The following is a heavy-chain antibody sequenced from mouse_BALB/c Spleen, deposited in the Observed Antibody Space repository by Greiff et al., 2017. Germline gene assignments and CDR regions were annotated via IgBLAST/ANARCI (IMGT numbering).Heavy chain of an antibody. V-gene: IGHV14-1*02. Sequence: DVQLQESGAELVRPGALVKLSCKASGFNIKDYYMHWVKQRPEQGLEWIGWIDPENGNTIYDPKFQGKASITADTSSNTAYLQLSSLTSEDTAVYYCARREDYFDYWGQGTTLTVSS. CDR2: IDPENGNT. CDR3: ARREDYFDY. J-gene: IGHJ2*01. CDR1: GFNIKDYY.